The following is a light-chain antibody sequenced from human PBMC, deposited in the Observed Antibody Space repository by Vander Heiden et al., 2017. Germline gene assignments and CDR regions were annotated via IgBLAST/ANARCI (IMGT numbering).Light chain of an antibody. J-gene: IGLJ2*01. CDR3: QAWDGSTYVV. CDR2: QDS. Sequence: SYDLTQPPSVSGSPGNTASITCSGDKLGANYACWYQQKPGQSPVLGIDQDSKPTLGIPERFSGSNSGNTATLTISGTQAMDEADYYCQAWDGSTYVVFGGGTKLTVL. V-gene: IGLV3-1*01. CDR1: KLGANY.